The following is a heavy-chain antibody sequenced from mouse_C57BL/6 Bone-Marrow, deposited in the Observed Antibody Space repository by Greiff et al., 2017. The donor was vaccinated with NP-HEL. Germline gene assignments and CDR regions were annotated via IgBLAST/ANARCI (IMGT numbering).Heavy chain of an antibody. CDR3: ARGYDYDERAWFAY. Sequence: EVQRVESGGDLVKPGGSLKLSCAASGFTFSSYGMSWVRQTPDKRLEWVATISSGGSYTYYPDSVKGRFTISRDNAKNTLYLQMSSLKSEDTAMYYCARGYDYDERAWFAYWGQGTLVTVSA. D-gene: IGHD2-4*01. J-gene: IGHJ3*01. CDR2: ISSGGSYT. V-gene: IGHV5-6*01. CDR1: GFTFSSYG.